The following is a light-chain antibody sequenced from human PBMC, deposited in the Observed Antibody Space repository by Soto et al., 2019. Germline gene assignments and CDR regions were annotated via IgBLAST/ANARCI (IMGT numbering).Light chain of an antibody. CDR1: ERIYSAY. J-gene: IGKJ5*01. V-gene: IGKV3-20*01. Sequence: EVVLTQSPGTLSLSRGERATLSCRASERIYSAYLGWYQQKPSQAPRLLIYGTSSRATGIPDRFSGSGSGTDFTLTISSLQPEDFATYYCQQANSFPITFGQGTRLEIK. CDR2: GTS. CDR3: QQANSFPIT.